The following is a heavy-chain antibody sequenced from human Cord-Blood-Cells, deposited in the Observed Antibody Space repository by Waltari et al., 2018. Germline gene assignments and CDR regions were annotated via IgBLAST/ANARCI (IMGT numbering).Heavy chain of an antibody. J-gene: IGHJ5*02. D-gene: IGHD3-10*01. CDR1: GGSFSGYY. CDR2: INHSGRT. Sequence: QVQLQQWGAGLLKPSETLSLTCAVYGGSFSGYYWSWIRQPPGKGREWIGEINHSGRTNYDPSLKSRVTISVDTSKNQFSLKLSSVTAADTAVYYCARGITMVRGVTASNWFDPWGQGTLVTVSS. CDR3: ARGITMVRGVTASNWFDP. V-gene: IGHV4-34*01.